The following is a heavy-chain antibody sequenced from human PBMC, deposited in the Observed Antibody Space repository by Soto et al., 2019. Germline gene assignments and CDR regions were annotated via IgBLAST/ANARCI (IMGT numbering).Heavy chain of an antibody. D-gene: IGHD5-18*01. Sequence: GGSLRLSCAASGFTFSSYVMSWVRQAPGKGLEWVSTISGSGATTYYADSVRGRFAISRDNSKNTLFLQMISLRAGDTAVYYCAKGEKDSHGYYFNYWGQRTLVTVSS. CDR3: AKGEKDSHGYYFNY. CDR1: GFTFSSYV. J-gene: IGHJ4*02. V-gene: IGHV3-23*01. CDR2: ISGSGATT.